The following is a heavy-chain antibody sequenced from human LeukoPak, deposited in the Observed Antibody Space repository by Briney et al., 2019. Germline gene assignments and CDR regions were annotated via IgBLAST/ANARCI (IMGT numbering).Heavy chain of an antibody. J-gene: IGHJ1*01. Sequence: PGGSLRLSCAASGFTFTNAWMDWVRQAPGKGLEWVGRIKSRPDSGTTDYAAPVKGRFTISRDDSTNTLYLDMNSLKTEDTAVYYCIAVYLAVANWGQGDLVTVSS. D-gene: IGHD5-12*01. CDR1: GFTFTNAW. CDR2: IKSRPDSGTT. CDR3: IAVYLAVAN. V-gene: IGHV3-15*01.